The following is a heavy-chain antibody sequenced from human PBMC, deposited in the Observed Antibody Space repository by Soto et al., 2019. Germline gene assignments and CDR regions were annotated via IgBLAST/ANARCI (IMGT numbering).Heavy chain of an antibody. CDR3: ATPVVVVAAVDY. D-gene: IGHD2-15*01. CDR1: GFTFSSYA. J-gene: IGHJ4*02. CDR2: ISYDGSNK. V-gene: IGHV3-30-3*01. Sequence: QVQLVESGGGVVQPGRSLRLSCAASGFTFSSYAMHWVRKAPGKGLEWVAVISYDGSNKYYADSVKGRFTISRDNSKNTLYLQMNSLRAEDTAVYYCATPVVVVAAVDYWGQGTLVTVSS.